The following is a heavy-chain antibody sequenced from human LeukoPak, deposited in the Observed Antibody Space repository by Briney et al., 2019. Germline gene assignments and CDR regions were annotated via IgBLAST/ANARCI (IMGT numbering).Heavy chain of an antibody. Sequence: GASVKVSCKASGYTFTSYYMHWVRQAHGQGLEWMGIINPSGGSTSYAQKFQGRVTMTRDTSTSTVYMELSSLRSEDTAVYYCAREGYYDFWSGSGNFDYWGQGTLVTVSS. CDR2: INPSGGST. CDR1: GYTFTSYY. V-gene: IGHV1-46*01. CDR3: AREGYYDFWSGSGNFDY. D-gene: IGHD3-3*01. J-gene: IGHJ4*02.